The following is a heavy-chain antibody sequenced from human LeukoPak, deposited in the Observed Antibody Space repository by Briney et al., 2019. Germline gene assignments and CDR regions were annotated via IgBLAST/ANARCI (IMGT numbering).Heavy chain of an antibody. CDR2: INPNSGGT. CDR1: GYTFTGYY. CDR3: ARPLRYYDFWSGYYH. Sequence: VASVKVSCKASGYTFTGYYMHWVRQAPGQGLEWMGWINPNSGGTNYAQKFQGRATMTRDTSISTAYMELSRLRSDDTAVYYCARPLRYYDFWSGYYHWGQGTLVTVSS. J-gene: IGHJ4*02. D-gene: IGHD3-3*01. V-gene: IGHV1-2*02.